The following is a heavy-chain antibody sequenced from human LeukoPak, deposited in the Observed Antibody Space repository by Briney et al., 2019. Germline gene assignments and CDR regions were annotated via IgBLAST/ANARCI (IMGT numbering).Heavy chain of an antibody. CDR2: ISADGGST. J-gene: IGHJ4*02. V-gene: IGHV3-43*02. CDR1: GLTFHDYA. CDR3: AKESRKFDY. Sequence: GGSLRLCCLASGLTFHDYAMDWVRQATGKGLERDHLISADGGSTFYADSVRGRFSISRDNSKNSLYLQMNSLRTEDTARYYRAKESRKFDYWGQGTLVADSS.